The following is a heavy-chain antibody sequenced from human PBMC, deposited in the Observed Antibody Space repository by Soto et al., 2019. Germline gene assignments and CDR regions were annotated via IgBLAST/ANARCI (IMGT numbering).Heavy chain of an antibody. CDR1: GFTFSSYA. J-gene: IGHJ4*02. Sequence: PRLSCAASGFTFSSYAMHWVRQAPGKGLEWVAVISYDGSNKYYADSVKGRLTIYRDNSKNTLYLQMNSLRAEDTAVYYCARDLSRYYDSSGYYSHLDYWVQGTLVTVSS. V-gene: IGHV3-30-3*01. CDR3: ARDLSRYYDSSGYYSHLDY. CDR2: ISYDGSNK. D-gene: IGHD3-22*01.